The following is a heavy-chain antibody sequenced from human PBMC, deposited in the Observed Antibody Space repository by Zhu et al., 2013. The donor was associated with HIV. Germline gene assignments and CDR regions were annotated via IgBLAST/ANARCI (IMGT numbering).Heavy chain of an antibody. J-gene: IGHJ4*02. CDR2: IDPKRGDS. Sequence: QVQLVQSGAEVKKPGASVKVSCKSSGYSYTVSYMHWVRQAPGQGLEWLGWIDPKRGDSNYAQNFQGRVTMTRDTSISTAYMELSRLASDDTAVYFCARARSDNYGRYYFDYWGQGTLVTVSS. D-gene: IGHD5-18*01. CDR3: ARARSDNYGRYYFDY. V-gene: IGHV1-2*02. CDR1: GYSYTVSY.